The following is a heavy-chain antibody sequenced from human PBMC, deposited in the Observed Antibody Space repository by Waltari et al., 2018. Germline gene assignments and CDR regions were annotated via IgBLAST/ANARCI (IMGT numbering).Heavy chain of an antibody. D-gene: IGHD3-10*01. V-gene: IGHV1-3*01. CDR1: GYTFTSYA. CDR2: INAGNGNT. Sequence: QVQLVQSGAEVKKPGASVKVSCKASGYTFTSYAMHWVRQAPGQRLEWMGWINAGNGNTKYSQKFQGRVTITRDTSASTAYMELSSLRSEDTAVYYWARDLVGGLLWFREGSWFDPWGQGTLVTVSS. CDR3: ARDLVGGLLWFREGSWFDP. J-gene: IGHJ5*02.